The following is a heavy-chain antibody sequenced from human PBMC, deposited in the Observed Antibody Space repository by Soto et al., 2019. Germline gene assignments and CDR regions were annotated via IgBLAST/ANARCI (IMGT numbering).Heavy chain of an antibody. J-gene: IGHJ4*02. V-gene: IGHV1-3*01. Sequence: ASVKVSCKASGYTFTSYAMHWVRQAPGQRLEWMGWINAGNGNTKYSQKFQGRVTTTRDTSASTAYMELSSLRSEDTAVYYCARILGYCSGGSCDYWGQGALVTVSS. CDR3: ARILGYCSGGSCDY. CDR1: GYTFTSYA. CDR2: INAGNGNT. D-gene: IGHD2-15*01.